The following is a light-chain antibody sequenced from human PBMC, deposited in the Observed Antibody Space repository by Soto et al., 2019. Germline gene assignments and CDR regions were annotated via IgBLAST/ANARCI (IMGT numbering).Light chain of an antibody. CDR2: DVT. V-gene: IGLV2-11*01. CDR1: SSDVGGYNY. CDR3: SSYTTSAAPYV. Sequence: QSALTQPRSVSASPGQSVTISCTGTSSDVGGYNYVSWYQQHPGKAPKVVVYDVTKRPSGVPDRFSGSKSGNTASLTISGLQPEDEADYYCSSYTTSAAPYVFGTGTKVTVL. J-gene: IGLJ1*01.